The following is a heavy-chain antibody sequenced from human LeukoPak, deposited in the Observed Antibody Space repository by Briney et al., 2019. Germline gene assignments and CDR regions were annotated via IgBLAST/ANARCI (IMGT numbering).Heavy chain of an antibody. J-gene: IGHJ5*02. CDR3: ARDGAVGRPIDP. V-gene: IGHV3-33*01. CDR2: IWSDGSQK. D-gene: IGHD3-10*01. Sequence: GGALRLSCVASGFTFKTYGFRWVRQPPGKGLEWVAVIWSDGSQKYYAESLKGRFTISRDDSKNTLYLQMNSLSVEDTAVYYCARDGAVGRPIDPWGQGTLVTVSS. CDR1: GFTFKTYG.